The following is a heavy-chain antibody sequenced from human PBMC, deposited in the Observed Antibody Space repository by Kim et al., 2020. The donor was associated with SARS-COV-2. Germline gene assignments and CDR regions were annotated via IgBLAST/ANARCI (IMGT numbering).Heavy chain of an antibody. J-gene: IGHJ4*02. CDR1: GFTFSSYA. Sequence: GGSLRLSCAASGFTFSSYAMSWVRQAPGKGLEWVSAISGSGGSTYYADSVKGRFTISRDNSKNTLYLQMNSLRAEDTAVYYCAKGGDPYCGGDCYSVYWGQGTLVTVSS. CDR2: ISGSGGST. V-gene: IGHV3-23*01. CDR3: AKGGDPYCGGDCYSVY. D-gene: IGHD2-21*02.